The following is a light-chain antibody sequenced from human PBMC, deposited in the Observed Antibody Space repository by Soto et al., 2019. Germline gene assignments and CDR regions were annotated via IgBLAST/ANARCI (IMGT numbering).Light chain of an antibody. V-gene: IGLV2-11*01. CDR3: CSYAGDYTLV. CDR1: GSDIGSYDY. CDR2: DVR. J-gene: IGLJ2*01. Sequence: QSALTQPRSMSGSPGQSVTISCSGTGSDIGSYDYVAWYQQHPDKAPKLIIFDVRKRPSGVPDRFSGSKSGSTASLTISGLQAEDEADYYCCSYAGDYTLVFGGGTTLTVL.